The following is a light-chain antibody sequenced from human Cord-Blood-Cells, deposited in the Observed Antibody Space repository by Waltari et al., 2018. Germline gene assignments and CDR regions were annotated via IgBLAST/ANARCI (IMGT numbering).Light chain of an antibody. CDR1: QSISSY. CDR3: QQSYSTPFT. CDR2: AAS. Sequence: DIQMTQSPSSLSASVGDRVTITCRASQSISSYLNWYQQKPGKDPKPLIYAASSLQSGVPSRFSGSGSGTDFTLTISSLQPEDFATYYCQQSYSTPFTFGPGTKVDIK. V-gene: IGKV1-39*01. J-gene: IGKJ3*01.